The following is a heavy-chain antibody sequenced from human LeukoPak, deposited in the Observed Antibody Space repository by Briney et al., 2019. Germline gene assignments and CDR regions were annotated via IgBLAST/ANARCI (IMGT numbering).Heavy chain of an antibody. V-gene: IGHV4-59*12. D-gene: IGHD2-2*02. CDR2: IYYSGST. J-gene: IGHJ4*02. CDR3: ARSCSSTSCHTGGFDY. Sequence: SETLSLTCTVSGGSISSYYWSWIRQPPGKGLEWIGYIYYSGSTNYNPSLKSRVTISVDTSKNQFSLKLSSVTAADTAVYYCARSCSSTSCHTGGFDYWGQGTLVTVSS. CDR1: GGSISSYY.